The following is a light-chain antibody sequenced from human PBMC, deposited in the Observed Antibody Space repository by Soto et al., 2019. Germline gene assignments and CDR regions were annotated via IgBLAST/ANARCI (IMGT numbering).Light chain of an antibody. CDR2: DAS. CDR3: QQRSNEEFT. CDR1: QSVSSY. Sequence: EIVLTQSPATLSLSPGERATLSCRASQSVSSYLAWYQQKPGQAPRLLIYDASNRATGIPARFSGSGSGTDFTLTISSLEPEDFAVYYCQQRSNEEFTFGPGTKVDIK. J-gene: IGKJ3*01. V-gene: IGKV3-11*01.